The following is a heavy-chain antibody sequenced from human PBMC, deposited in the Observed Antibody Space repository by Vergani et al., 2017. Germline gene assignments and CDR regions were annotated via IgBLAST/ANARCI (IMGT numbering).Heavy chain of an antibody. Sequence: QLHLQESGPGLVKPSETLSLTCTVSGGSISSNFYYWGWLRQSPGKGLEWIGSISSSGSSYSNPSLQSRVTMSVDTSTNQVSLRLSSVTAADTALYYCAKPVGTSAIMDGYTMWGQGTMVTVSS. CDR3: AKPVGTSAIMDGYTM. D-gene: IGHD5/OR15-5a*01. CDR2: ISSSGSS. V-gene: IGHV4-39*01. CDR1: GGSISSNFYY. J-gene: IGHJ3*02.